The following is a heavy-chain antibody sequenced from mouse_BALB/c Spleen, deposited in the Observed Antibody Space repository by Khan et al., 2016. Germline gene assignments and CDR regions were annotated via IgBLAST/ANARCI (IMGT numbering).Heavy chain of an antibody. J-gene: IGHJ2*01. D-gene: IGHD2-1*01. CDR1: GYTFTNYN. CDR3: ARGGCNNYFYY. CDR2: IYPGNGDA. Sequence: QVQLQQSGAELVKPGASVKMSCKASGYTFTNYNMHWVKQAPGQGLEWIGAIYPGNGDASYNQKFIGKATLTADKSSSTAYMLLSSLTSEDSAVYYCARGGCNNYFYYWGQGTTLTVSS. V-gene: IGHV1-12*01.